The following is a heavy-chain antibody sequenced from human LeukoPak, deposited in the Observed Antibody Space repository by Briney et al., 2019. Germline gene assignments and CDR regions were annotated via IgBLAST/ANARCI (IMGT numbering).Heavy chain of an antibody. CDR3: ARGYSSSWYRNYYYYGMDV. J-gene: IGHJ6*02. CDR1: GGSFSGYY. V-gene: IGHV4-59*01. CDR2: IYYSGST. D-gene: IGHD6-13*01. Sequence: SETLSLTCAVYGGSFSGYYWSWIRQPPGKGLEWIGYIYYSGSTNYNPSLKSRVTISVDTSKNQFSLKLSSVTAADTAVYYCARGYSSSWYRNYYYYGMDVWGQGTTVTASS.